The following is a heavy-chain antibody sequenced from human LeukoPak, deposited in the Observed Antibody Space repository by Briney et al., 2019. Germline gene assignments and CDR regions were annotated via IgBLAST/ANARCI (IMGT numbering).Heavy chain of an antibody. CDR3: AREAENYYDREWYYYMDV. V-gene: IGHV3-53*01. J-gene: IGHJ6*03. CDR1: GFTVSSNY. CDR2: IYSGGST. D-gene: IGHD3-22*01. Sequence: PGGSLRLSCAASGFTVSSNYMSWVRQAPGKGLEWVSVIYSGGSTYYAESVKGRLTICRDNSKHTLYLQMNRLRTEHTAVYYCAREAENYYDREWYYYMDVGGKGPTVTVSS.